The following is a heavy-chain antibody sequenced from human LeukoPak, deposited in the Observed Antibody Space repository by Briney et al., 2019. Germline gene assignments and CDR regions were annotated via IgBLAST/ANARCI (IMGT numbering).Heavy chain of an antibody. D-gene: IGHD6-13*01. J-gene: IGHJ4*02. V-gene: IGHV3-30*02. CDR2: IRYDGSNK. CDR1: GFTFSSYG. Sequence: GGSLRLSCAASGFTFSSYGMHWVRQAPGKGLEWVAFIRYDGSNKYYADSVKGRFTISRDNSKNTLYPQMNSLRAEDTAVYYCAKDSSSHPRGFYYWGQGTLVTVSS. CDR3: AKDSSSHPRGFYY.